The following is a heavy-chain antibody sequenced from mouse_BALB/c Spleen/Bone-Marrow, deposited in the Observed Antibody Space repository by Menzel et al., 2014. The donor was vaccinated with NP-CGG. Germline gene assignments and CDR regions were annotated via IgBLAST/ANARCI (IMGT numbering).Heavy chain of an antibody. CDR2: IWAGGST. J-gene: IGHJ3*01. V-gene: IGHV2-9*02. Sequence: VKLVESGPGLVSPSQRLSIPCTVSGFSLTSYGLHWVRQPPGKGLEWLGVIWAGGSTNYNSALMSRLSISKDNSKSQVFLKMNSLQTDDTAMYYCAREFAYWGQGTLVTVSA. CDR1: GFSLTSYG. CDR3: AREFAY.